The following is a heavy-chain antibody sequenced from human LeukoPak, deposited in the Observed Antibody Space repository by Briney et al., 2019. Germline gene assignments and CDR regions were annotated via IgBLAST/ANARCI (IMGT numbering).Heavy chain of an antibody. CDR3: ARDSEQQLVPSYYYGMDV. D-gene: IGHD6-13*01. Sequence: EASVKVSCTASGYTFTGYYMHWVRQAPGQGLEWMGRINPNSGGTNYAQKFQGRVTMTRDTSISTAYMELSRLRSDDTAVYYCARDSEQQLVPSYYYGMDVWGQGTTVTVSS. CDR1: GYTFTGYY. J-gene: IGHJ6*02. CDR2: INPNSGGT. V-gene: IGHV1-2*06.